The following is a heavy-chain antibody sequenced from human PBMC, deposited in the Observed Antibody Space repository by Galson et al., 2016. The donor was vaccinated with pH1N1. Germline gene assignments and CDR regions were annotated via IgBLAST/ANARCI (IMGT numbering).Heavy chain of an antibody. CDR2: IYPRDGGA. D-gene: IGHD1-26*01. Sequence: SVKVSCKASGYTFTRYYMHWVRQAPGQGLEWVGIIYPRDGGAVYAQRLQGRVTLTRDTSTSTVYMELTSLRPDDPAVYYCAAPHSPRYDFDFWGQGTMVTVSS. CDR3: AAPHSPRYDFDF. J-gene: IGHJ3*01. CDR1: GYTFTRYY. V-gene: IGHV1-46*03.